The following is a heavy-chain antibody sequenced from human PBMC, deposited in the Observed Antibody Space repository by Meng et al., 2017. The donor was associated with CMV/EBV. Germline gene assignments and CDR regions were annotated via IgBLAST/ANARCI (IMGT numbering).Heavy chain of an antibody. D-gene: IGHD1-1*01. Sequence: GESLKISCAASGFIFSDYYMSWIRQAPGKGLEWVSYITSSGRTKYYADSVKGRFTISRDNAKNSPYLQMNSLRAEDTALYYCARDLPSDPSLDPIGLDYWGQGTLVTVSS. CDR1: GFIFSDYY. V-gene: IGHV3-11*01. CDR3: ARDLPSDPSLDPIGLDY. CDR2: ITSSGRTK. J-gene: IGHJ4*02.